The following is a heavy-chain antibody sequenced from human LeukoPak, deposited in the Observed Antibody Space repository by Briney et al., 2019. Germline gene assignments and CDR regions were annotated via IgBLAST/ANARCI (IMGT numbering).Heavy chain of an antibody. CDR3: ARTFGYSYRWWFDY. CDR1: GGSFSGYY. Sequence: SETLSLTCAVYGGSFSGYYWSWVRQPPGKGLEWIGEINHSGSTNYNPSLKSRVTISVDTSKNQFSLKLSSVTAADTAVYYCARTFGYSYRWWFDYWGQGTLVTVSS. CDR2: INHSGST. D-gene: IGHD5-18*01. J-gene: IGHJ4*02. V-gene: IGHV4-34*01.